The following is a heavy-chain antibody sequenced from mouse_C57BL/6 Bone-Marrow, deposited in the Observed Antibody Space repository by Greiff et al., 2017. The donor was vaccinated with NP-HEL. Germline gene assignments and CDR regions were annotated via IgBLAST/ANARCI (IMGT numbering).Heavy chain of an antibody. V-gene: IGHV5-6*01. CDR3: ARLYDDYQRGFDD. CDR2: ISSGGSYT. CDR1: GFTFSSYG. Sequence: EVKLVESGGDLVKPGGSLKLSCAASGFTFSSYGMSWVRQTPDQRLEWVATISSGGSYTYYPDSVKGRFTMSRDNANNTLYLQMSSLKSEDTAMYYCARLYDDYQRGFDDWGQGTTLTVSS. J-gene: IGHJ2*01. D-gene: IGHD2-3*01.